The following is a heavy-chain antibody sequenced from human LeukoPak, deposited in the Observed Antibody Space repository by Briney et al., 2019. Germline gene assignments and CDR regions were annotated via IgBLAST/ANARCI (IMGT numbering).Heavy chain of an antibody. J-gene: IGHJ4*02. CDR1: GFTFSSFG. V-gene: IGHV3-30*18. CDR2: ISYDGSNK. D-gene: IGHD3-9*01. CDR3: AKDHFDWLSFEPYYFDY. Sequence: GGSLRLSCAASGFTFSSFGMHWVRQAPGKGLEWVAVISYDGSNKYYADSVKGRFTISRDNSKNTLYLQMNSLRAEDTAVYYCAKDHFDWLSFEPYYFDYWGQGTLVTVSS.